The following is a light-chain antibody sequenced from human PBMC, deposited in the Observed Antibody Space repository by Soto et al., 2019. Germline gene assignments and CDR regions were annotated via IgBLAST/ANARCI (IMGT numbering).Light chain of an antibody. Sequence: DIEMTQSPSSLSASVGDRVTITCRASQSISSYFNWYQQKPGKAPKLLIYAASSLEREVPSMFSGSGSGTDFTLTISSLHPEGFADYYCQQSYSTPWTFGQGTTVDIK. CDR2: AAS. J-gene: IGKJ1*01. CDR3: QQSYSTPWT. V-gene: IGKV1-39*01. CDR1: QSISSY.